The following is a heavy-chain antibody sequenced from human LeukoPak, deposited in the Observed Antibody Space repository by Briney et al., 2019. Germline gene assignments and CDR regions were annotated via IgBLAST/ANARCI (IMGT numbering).Heavy chain of an antibody. Sequence: PSETLSLTCTVSGGSISSGDYYWSWIRQPPGKGLEWIGYIYYSGSTNYNPSLKSRVTISVDTSKNQFSLKLSSVTAADTAVYYCARFSRGITMVRGVGGFDYWGQGTLVTVSS. CDR2: IYYSGST. D-gene: IGHD3-10*01. CDR1: GGSISSGDYY. CDR3: ARFSRGITMVRGVGGFDY. V-gene: IGHV4-61*08. J-gene: IGHJ4*02.